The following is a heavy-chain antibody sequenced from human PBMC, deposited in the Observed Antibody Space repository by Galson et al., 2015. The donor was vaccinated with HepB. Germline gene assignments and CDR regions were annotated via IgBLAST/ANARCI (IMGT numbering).Heavy chain of an antibody. CDR2: IYTSGST. J-gene: IGHJ5*02. CDR3: ARLRTDYDILGWFDP. CDR1: GGSISSYY. Sequence: ETLSLTCTVSGGSISSYYWSWIRQPAGKGLEWIGRIYTSGSTNYNPSLKSRVTMSVDTSKNQFSLKLSSVTAADTAVYYCARLRTDYDILGWFDPWGQGTLVTVSS. V-gene: IGHV4-4*07. D-gene: IGHD3-22*01.